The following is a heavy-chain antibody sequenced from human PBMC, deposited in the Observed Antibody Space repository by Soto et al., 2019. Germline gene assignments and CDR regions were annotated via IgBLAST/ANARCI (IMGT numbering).Heavy chain of an antibody. CDR3: ARLEGLATIAYYFDF. D-gene: IGHD3-9*01. CDR2: IYYRGNA. CDR1: DDSINSDKYY. J-gene: IGHJ4*02. Sequence: QLQLQESGPGLVKHSETLSLTCSVSDDSINSDKYYWGWIRQPPGTGLEWIGSIYYRGNAYYNPSLQTRVTISLDKSKSQFSLKLNSVTAADSAVYFCARLEGLATIAYYFDFWGPGALVTVSS. V-gene: IGHV4-39*01.